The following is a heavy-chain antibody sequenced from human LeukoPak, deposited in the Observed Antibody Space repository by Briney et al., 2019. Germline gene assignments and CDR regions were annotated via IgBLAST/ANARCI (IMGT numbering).Heavy chain of an antibody. Sequence: ASVKVSCKASGCTFTGYYMHWVRQAPGQGVEWMGWINPNSGGTDYAQKFQGRVTMTRDTSISTAYMELSRLRSDDTAVYYCARDPSSGWYDYWGQGTLVTVSS. D-gene: IGHD6-19*01. CDR2: INPNSGGT. CDR3: ARDPSSGWYDY. V-gene: IGHV1-2*02. CDR1: GCTFTGYY. J-gene: IGHJ4*02.